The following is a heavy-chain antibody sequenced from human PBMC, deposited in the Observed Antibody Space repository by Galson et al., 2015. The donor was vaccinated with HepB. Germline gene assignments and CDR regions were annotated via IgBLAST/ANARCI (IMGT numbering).Heavy chain of an antibody. CDR2: IRYDENNK. V-gene: IGHV3-30*02. CDR1: GFIFSSYG. D-gene: IGHD6-25*01. Sequence: SLRLSCAASGFIFSSYGMHWVRQAPGKGLEWVAFIRYDENNKYYRDSVKGRFTISRDNSKNTLYLQMNSLRAEDTAVYYCAKDGGYYFDYWGQGILVTVSS. CDR3: AKDGGYYFDY. J-gene: IGHJ4*02.